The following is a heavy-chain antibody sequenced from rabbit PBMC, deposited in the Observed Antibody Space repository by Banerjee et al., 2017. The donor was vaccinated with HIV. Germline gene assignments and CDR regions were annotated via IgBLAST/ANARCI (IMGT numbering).Heavy chain of an antibody. CDR1: GFSFSVYY. J-gene: IGHJ4*01. CDR2: IYAGSSGST. Sequence: QSLEESGGDLVKPGASLTLTCTTSGFSFSVYYMCWVRQAPGKGLEWIACIYAGSSGSTSYANWAKGRFTISKTSSTTVTLQMTSLTAADTATYFCARDPCTASNSLIRLWGPGTLVTVS. D-gene: IGHD4-2*01. CDR3: ARDPCTASNSLIRL. V-gene: IGHV1S40*01.